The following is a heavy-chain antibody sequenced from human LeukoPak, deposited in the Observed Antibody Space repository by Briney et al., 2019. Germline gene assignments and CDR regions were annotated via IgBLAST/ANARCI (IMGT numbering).Heavy chain of an antibody. CDR1: GFTFSSCG. CDR3: ARDSGYRTVDY. V-gene: IGHV3-7*01. Sequence: GGSLRLSCAASGFTFSSCGMHWVRQAPGKGLEWVANIKRDGGETYYVDSLKGRFTISGDNAKSSLYLQMNDLRAEDTATYYCARDSGYRTVDYWGQGVLVTVSS. D-gene: IGHD3-22*01. CDR2: IKRDGGET. J-gene: IGHJ4*02.